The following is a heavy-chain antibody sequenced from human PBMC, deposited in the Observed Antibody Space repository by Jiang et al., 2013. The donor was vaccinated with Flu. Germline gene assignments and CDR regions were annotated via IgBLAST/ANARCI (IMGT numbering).Heavy chain of an antibody. Sequence: GPGLVKPSQTLSLTCAISGDSVSSNSAAWNWIRQSPSRGLEWLGRTYYRSKWYNDYAVSVKSRITINPDTSKNQFSLQLNSVTPEDTAVYYCARDWGGYCSGGSCFHFDYWGQGTLVTVSS. CDR3: ARDWGGYCSGGSCFHFDY. J-gene: IGHJ4*02. V-gene: IGHV6-1*01. CDR2: TYYRSKWYN. D-gene: IGHD2-15*01. CDR1: GDSVSSNSAA.